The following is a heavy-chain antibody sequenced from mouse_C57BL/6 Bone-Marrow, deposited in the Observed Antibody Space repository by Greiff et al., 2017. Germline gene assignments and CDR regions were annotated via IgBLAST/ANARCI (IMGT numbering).Heavy chain of an antibody. J-gene: IGHJ1*03. CDR2: IHPNSGST. D-gene: IGHD2-3*01. CDR3: ARKGDGYHIWYFDV. Sequence: VQLQQSGAELVKPGASVKLSCKASGYTFTSYWMHWVKQRPGQGLEWIGMIHPNSGSTNYNEKFKSKATLTVDKSSSTAYMQLSSLTSEDSAVYYCARKGDGYHIWYFDVWGTGTTVTVSS. CDR1: GYTFTSYW. V-gene: IGHV1-64*01.